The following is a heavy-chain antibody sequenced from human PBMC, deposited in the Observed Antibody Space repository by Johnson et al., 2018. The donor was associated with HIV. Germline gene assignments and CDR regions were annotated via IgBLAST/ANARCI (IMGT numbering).Heavy chain of an antibody. CDR2: ISYGGSNR. J-gene: IGHJ3*02. CDR3: ARAPSPGPGGAFDI. V-gene: IGHV3-30*04. CDR1: GSPFSSYA. Sequence: QMLLVESGGGVVEPGRSLRLSCAASGSPFSSYALHWVRQAPGHGLEWVAVISYGGSNRYYTESVKGRFTISRDNSENTLYLQMNSLRAEDPAVHYCARAPSPGPGGAFDIGGQGTMVTVSS.